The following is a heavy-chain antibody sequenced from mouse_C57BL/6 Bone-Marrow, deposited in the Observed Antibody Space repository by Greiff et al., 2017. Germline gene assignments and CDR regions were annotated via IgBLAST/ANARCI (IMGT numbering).Heavy chain of an antibody. Sequence: EVQRVESGGGLVQPGGSLSLSCAASGFTFTDYYMSWVRQPPGKALEWLGFIRNKANGYTTEYSASVQGRFTISRDNSQSILYLQMNALRAEDSATYYCATTGGFAYWGQGTLVTVSA. CDR1: GFTFTDYY. V-gene: IGHV7-3*01. D-gene: IGHD2-12*01. CDR3: ATTGGFAY. CDR2: IRNKANGYTT. J-gene: IGHJ3*01.